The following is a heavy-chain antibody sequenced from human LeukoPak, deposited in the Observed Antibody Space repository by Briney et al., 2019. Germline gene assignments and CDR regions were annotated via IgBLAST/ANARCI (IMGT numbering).Heavy chain of an antibody. CDR2: IYYSGST. CDR3: ARVPYCSGGSCYHYYFDY. V-gene: IGHV4-39*07. D-gene: IGHD2-15*01. Sequence: SETLSLTCTVSGGSISSSSYYWGWIRQPPGKGLEWIGSIYYSGSTYYNPSLKSRVTISVDTSKNQFSLKLSSVTAADTAVYYCARVPYCSGGSCYHYYFDYWGQGTLVTVSS. CDR1: GGSISSSSYY. J-gene: IGHJ4*02.